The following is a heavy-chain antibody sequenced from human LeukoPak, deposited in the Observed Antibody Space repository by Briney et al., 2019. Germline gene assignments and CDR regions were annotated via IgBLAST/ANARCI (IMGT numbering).Heavy chain of an antibody. V-gene: IGHV4-4*07. CDR1: GGSISSYY. CDR2: IYTSGST. Sequence: PSKTLTLTCTVSGGSISSYYWSWIRQPAGKGLEWIGRIYTSGSTNYNPSLKSRVTMSVDTSKNQFSMKLSSVNAADTAVYYCARDGGCSSTSCPYYYYGMDVWGQGTTVTVSS. J-gene: IGHJ6*02. D-gene: IGHD2-2*01. CDR3: ARDGGCSSTSCPYYYYGMDV.